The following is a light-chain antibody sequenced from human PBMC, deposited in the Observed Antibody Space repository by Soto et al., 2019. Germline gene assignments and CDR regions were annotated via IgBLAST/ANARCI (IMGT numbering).Light chain of an antibody. CDR1: QTISGT. J-gene: IGKJ5*01. CDR2: DAS. CDR3: QQRSKWPIT. Sequence: EIVITHSPSTLSVSQGGRATLSCRASQTISGTLAWYQQKPGQAPRLLIYDASNRATGIPARFSGSGSGTDFTLTINRLEPEDFAVYYCQQRSKWPITFGQGTRLEIK. V-gene: IGKV3-11*01.